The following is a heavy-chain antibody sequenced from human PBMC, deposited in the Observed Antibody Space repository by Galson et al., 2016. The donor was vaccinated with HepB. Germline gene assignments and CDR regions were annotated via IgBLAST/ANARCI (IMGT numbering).Heavy chain of an antibody. V-gene: IGHV3-43*01. CDR1: GFTFNEYT. CDR3: VKEKVGARYFDY. J-gene: IGHJ4*02. Sequence: SLRLSCAASGFTFNEYTMHWVRQTPGKGLEWVSLVTWDGGHTLYGDSVKGRFTVSRDNSNNFLYLQMNSLRTEDTALYYCVKEKVGARYFDYWGQGTLVTVPS. CDR2: VTWDGGHT. D-gene: IGHD1-26*01.